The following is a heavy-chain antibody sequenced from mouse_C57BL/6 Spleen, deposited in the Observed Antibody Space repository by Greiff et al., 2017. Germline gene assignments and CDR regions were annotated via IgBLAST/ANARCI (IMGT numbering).Heavy chain of an antibody. D-gene: IGHD1-2*01. Sequence: QVQLKQPGAELVKPGASVKVSCKASGYTFTSYWMHWVKQRPGQGLEWIGRIHPSDSDTNYNQKFKGKATFTVDKSSSTAYMQLSSLTSEDSAVYYCAIEGTTAGYAMDYWGQGTSVTVSS. CDR2: IHPSDSDT. V-gene: IGHV1-74*01. CDR1: GYTFTSYW. CDR3: AIEGTTAGYAMDY. J-gene: IGHJ4*01.